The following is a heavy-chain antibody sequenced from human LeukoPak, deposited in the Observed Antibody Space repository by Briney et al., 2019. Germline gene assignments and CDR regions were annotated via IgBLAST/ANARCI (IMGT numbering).Heavy chain of an antibody. CDR3: ASADPRLYTIRYFEY. Sequence: ASVKVSCKVSGYNFNELSMHWVRQAPGKGLEWMGGFDPEDGETIYAQKFQGRVTMTEDTSTDTAYMELSSPRSEDTAVYYCASADPRLYTIRYFEYWGQGTLVTVSS. CDR2: FDPEDGET. CDR1: GYNFNELS. V-gene: IGHV1-24*01. D-gene: IGHD3-16*01. J-gene: IGHJ4*02.